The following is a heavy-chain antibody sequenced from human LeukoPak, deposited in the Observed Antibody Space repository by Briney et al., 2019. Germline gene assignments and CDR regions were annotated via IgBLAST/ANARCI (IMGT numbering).Heavy chain of an antibody. D-gene: IGHD4-17*01. V-gene: IGHV1-24*01. J-gene: IGHJ4*02. CDR2: FDPEDGET. Sequence: PGRSLRLSCAASGFTFSSYAMHWVRQAPGKGLEWMGGFDPEDGETIYAQKFQGRVTMTTDTSTSTAYMELRSLRSDDTAVCYCARGTDYGDYDEYRFDYWGQGTLVTVSS. CDR3: ARGTDYGDYDEYRFDY. CDR1: GFTFSSYA.